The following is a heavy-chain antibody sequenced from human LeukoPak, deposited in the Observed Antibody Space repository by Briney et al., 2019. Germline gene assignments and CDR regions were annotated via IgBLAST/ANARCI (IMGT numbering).Heavy chain of an antibody. V-gene: IGHV1-18*01. D-gene: IGHD3-3*01. J-gene: IGHJ6*02. CDR3: ARVYGDTISPYGMDV. CDR2: ISAYNGNT. Sequence: VASVKVSCKASGYTSTSYGISWVRQAPGQGLEWMGRISAYNGNTNYAQKLQGRVTMTTDTSTSTAYMELRSLRSDNTAVYYCARVYGDTISPYGMDVWGQGTTVTVSS. CDR1: GYTSTSYG.